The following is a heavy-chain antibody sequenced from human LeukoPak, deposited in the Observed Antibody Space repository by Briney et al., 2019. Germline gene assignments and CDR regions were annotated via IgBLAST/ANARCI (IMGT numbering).Heavy chain of an antibody. V-gene: IGHV4-59*01. CDR1: GGSMSSYY. J-gene: IGHJ4*02. CDR2: IYYSGTT. D-gene: IGHD3-9*01. CDR3: ARGRFDIVSGYYADY. Sequence: SETLSLTCTVSGGSMSSYYWDWIRQPPGKGLEWIAYIYYSGTTNYNPSLKSRVTISVDASRKHFSLKLTSVTAADTAVYYCARGRFDIVSGYYADYWGQGTLVTVSS.